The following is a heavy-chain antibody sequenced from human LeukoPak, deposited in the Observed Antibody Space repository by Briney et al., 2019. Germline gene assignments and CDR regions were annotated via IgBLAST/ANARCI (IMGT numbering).Heavy chain of an antibody. J-gene: IGHJ4*02. Sequence: SETLSLTCAVSGASISSGDYSWSWIRQPPGKGLEWIGYIYHSGSTTYNPSLKSRLTISLDRSKNQFSLKLSSVTAADTAVYYCARKAVGETSNYFDYWGQGTLVTVSS. D-gene: IGHD1-26*01. V-gene: IGHV4-30-2*01. CDR1: GASISSGDYS. CDR2: IYHSGST. CDR3: ARKAVGETSNYFDY.